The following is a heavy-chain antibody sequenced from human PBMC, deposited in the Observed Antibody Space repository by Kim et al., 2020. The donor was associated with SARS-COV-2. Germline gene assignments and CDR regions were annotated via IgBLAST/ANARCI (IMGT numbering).Heavy chain of an antibody. Sequence: SETLSLTCAVYGGSFSGYYWSWIRQPPGKGLEWIGEINHSGSTNYNPSLKSRVTISVDTSKNQFSLKLSSVTAADTAVYYCARGRTKSNWGYWGQGTLVTVSS. CDR2: INHSGST. J-gene: IGHJ4*02. V-gene: IGHV4-34*01. CDR3: ARGRTKSNWGY. D-gene: IGHD7-27*01. CDR1: GGSFSGYY.